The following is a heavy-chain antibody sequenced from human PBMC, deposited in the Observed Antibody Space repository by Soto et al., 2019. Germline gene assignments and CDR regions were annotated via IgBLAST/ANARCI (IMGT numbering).Heavy chain of an antibody. Sequence: QVQLVESGGGVVQPGRSLRLSCAASGFTFSSYGMHWVRQAPGKGLEWVAVISYDGSNKYYADSVKGRFTISRDNSKNTLYLQMNSLRAEDTAVYYCAKDQVKEWEPFGRGPPYYFDYWGQGTLVTVSS. CDR1: GFTFSSYG. D-gene: IGHD3-16*01. CDR2: ISYDGSNK. CDR3: AKDQVKEWEPFGRGPPYYFDY. V-gene: IGHV3-30*18. J-gene: IGHJ4*02.